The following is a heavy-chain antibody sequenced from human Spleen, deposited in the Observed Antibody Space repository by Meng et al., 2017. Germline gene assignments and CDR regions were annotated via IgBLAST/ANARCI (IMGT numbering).Heavy chain of an antibody. V-gene: IGHV3-30*04. Sequence: GGSLRLSCAASGFTFSSYAMHWVRQAPGKGLEWVAVISYDGSNKYYADSVKGRFTISRDNSKNTLYLQMNSLRAEDTAVYYCATIQLSSYFDYWGQGTLVTVS. CDR1: GFTFSSYA. CDR3: ATIQLSSYFDY. D-gene: IGHD5-18*01. CDR2: ISYDGSNK. J-gene: IGHJ4*02.